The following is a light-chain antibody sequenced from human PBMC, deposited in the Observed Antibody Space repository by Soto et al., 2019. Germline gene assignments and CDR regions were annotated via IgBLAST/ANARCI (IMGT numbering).Light chain of an antibody. CDR2: WTS. V-gene: IGKV4-1*01. Sequence: DIVMTQSPDSLSVSLGERATINCKSIQTILYRPHNKSALLWYQQKPRQPPKLLISWTSSRESWVPDRFSGNGSGTDFTLIISSLQAYDVAVYYWQQFYTTPTFGQGTRLEIK. CDR1: QTILYRPHNKSA. CDR3: QQFYTTPT. J-gene: IGKJ5*01.